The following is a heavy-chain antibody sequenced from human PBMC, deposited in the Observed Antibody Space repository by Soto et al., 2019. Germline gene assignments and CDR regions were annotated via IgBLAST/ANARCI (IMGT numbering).Heavy chain of an antibody. CDR3: ASLGSSPYYYYGMDV. V-gene: IGHV1-18*01. D-gene: IGHD6-6*01. J-gene: IGHJ6*02. Sequence: QVQLVQSGAEVTKPGASVKVSCKTSGYTFTSYGISWVRQAPGQGLEWMGWISAYNGNTNYAQKLQGRVTMTTDTSTSTAYMELRSLRSDDTAVYYCASLGSSPYYYYGMDVWGQGTTVTVSS. CDR2: ISAYNGNT. CDR1: GYTFTSYG.